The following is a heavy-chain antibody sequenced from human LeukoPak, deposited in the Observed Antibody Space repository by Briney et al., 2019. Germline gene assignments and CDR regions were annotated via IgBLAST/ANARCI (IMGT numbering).Heavy chain of an antibody. Sequence: SQTLSLTCTVSVGSISCNYWSWIRQPAGQGMEWVGRIHSTGSTNYNPSLKSRVSISLDESKNQFSVKLTSVTAADTAVYYCAGGSNGYYYPFGYWGQGALVTVSS. V-gene: IGHV4-4*07. CDR3: AGGSNGYYYPFGY. CDR1: VGSISCNY. CDR2: IHSTGST. J-gene: IGHJ4*02. D-gene: IGHD3-22*01.